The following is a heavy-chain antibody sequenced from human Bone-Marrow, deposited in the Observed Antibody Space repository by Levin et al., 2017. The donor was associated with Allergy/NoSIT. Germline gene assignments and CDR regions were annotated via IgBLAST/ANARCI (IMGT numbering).Heavy chain of an antibody. CDR1: GGSFNTYV. Sequence: SVKVSCKASGGSFNTYVISWVRQAPGEGLQWMGGIIPMFATANYAQRFKGRVTITADESTRTAYMELSSLRSEDTAVYFCARAHYYDSSGDYNSYYYGMDVWGQGTTVIVSS. CDR2: IIPMFATA. J-gene: IGHJ6*02. D-gene: IGHD3-22*01. CDR3: ARAHYYDSSGDYNSYYYGMDV. V-gene: IGHV1-69*13.